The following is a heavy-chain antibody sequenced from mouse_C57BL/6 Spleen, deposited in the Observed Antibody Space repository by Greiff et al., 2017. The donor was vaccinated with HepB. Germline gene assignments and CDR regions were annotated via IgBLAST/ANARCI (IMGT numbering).Heavy chain of an antibody. Sequence: EVKLMESGGGLVKPGGSLKLSCAASGFTFSSYAMSWVRQTPEKRLEWVATISDGGSYTYYPDNVKGRFTISRDNAKNNLYLQMSHLKSEDTAMYYCASSNFDYWGQGTTLTVSS. J-gene: IGHJ2*01. CDR1: GFTFSSYA. V-gene: IGHV5-4*03. CDR2: ISDGGSYT. CDR3: ASSNFDY. D-gene: IGHD1-1*01.